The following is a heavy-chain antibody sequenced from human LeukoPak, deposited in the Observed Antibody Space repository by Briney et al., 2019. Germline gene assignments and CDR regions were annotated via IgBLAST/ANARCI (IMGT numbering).Heavy chain of an antibody. CDR2: ISYDGSNK. V-gene: IGHV3-30*03. Sequence: PGGSLRLSCAASGFTFSSYGMHWVRQAPGKGLEWVAVISYDGSNKYYADSVKGRLTISRDNSKNTLYLQMNSLRVEDTAVYYCARALGNGYNYDYWGQGTLVTVSS. CDR3: ARALGNGYNYDY. D-gene: IGHD5-18*01. J-gene: IGHJ4*02. CDR1: GFTFSSYG.